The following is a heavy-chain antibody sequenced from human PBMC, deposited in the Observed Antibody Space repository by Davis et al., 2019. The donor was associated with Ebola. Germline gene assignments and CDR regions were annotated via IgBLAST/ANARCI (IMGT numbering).Heavy chain of an antibody. D-gene: IGHD5/OR15-5a*01. J-gene: IGHJ4*02. V-gene: IGHV4-34*01. CDR3: ARGPSTVNFDY. CDR2: INHSGST. CDR1: GFTFSSYS. Sequence: GSLRLSCAASGFTFSSYSMNWVRQPPGKGLEWIGEINHSGSTNYNPSLKSRVTISVDTSKNQFSLKLSSVTAADTAVYYCARGPSTVNFDYWGQGTLVTVSS.